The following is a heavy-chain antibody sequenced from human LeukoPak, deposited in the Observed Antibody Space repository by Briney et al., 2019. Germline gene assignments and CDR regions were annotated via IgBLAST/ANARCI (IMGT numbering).Heavy chain of an antibody. CDR1: GFSVSSNY. CDR3: ARWGYDSGGSYWDN. J-gene: IGHJ4*02. CDR2: IYSVSDT. V-gene: IGHV3-53*01. Sequence: GGSLRLSCAASGFSVSSNYMTWVRQAPGKGLQWVSVIYSVSDTFYADSVKGRFTISRDNSKNTVSLQMNSLRADDTAVYYCARWGYDSGGSYWDNWGQGTLVTVSS. D-gene: IGHD3-22*01.